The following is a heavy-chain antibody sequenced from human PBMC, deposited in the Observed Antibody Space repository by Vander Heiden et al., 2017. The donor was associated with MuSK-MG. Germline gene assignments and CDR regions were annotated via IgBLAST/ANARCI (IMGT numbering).Heavy chain of an antibody. CDR3: ARVVGGAATPYYFDY. J-gene: IGHJ4*02. Sequence: QVQLVQSGAEVKKPGSSVKVSCKASGGTFSSYAISWVRQAPGQGLEWMGGIIPIFGTANYAQKVQGRVTITADKSTSTAYMELSRLRSEETAVYYCARVVGGAATPYYFDYWGQGTLVTVSS. V-gene: IGHV1-69*06. CDR2: IIPIFGTA. D-gene: IGHD2-15*01. CDR1: GGTFSSYA.